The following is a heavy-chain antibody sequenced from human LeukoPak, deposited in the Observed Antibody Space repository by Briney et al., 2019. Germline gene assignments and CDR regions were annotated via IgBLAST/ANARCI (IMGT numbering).Heavy chain of an antibody. CDR1: GYTFTSYG. V-gene: IGHV1-18*01. Sequence: ASVKVSCKASGYTFTSYGISWVRQAPGQGLEWMGWISAYNGNTNYAQKLQGRVTMTTDTSTSTAYMELMSLRADDTAVYYCARYDSSGYYYGYFDYWGRGTLVTVSS. CDR2: ISAYNGNT. J-gene: IGHJ4*02. D-gene: IGHD3-22*01. CDR3: ARYDSSGYYYGYFDY.